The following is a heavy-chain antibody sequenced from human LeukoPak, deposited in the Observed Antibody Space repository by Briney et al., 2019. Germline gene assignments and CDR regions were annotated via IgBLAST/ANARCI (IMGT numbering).Heavy chain of an antibody. CDR1: GGSISSGGYY. CDR2: IYYSGST. V-gene: IGHV4-31*03. CDR3: ARDSTGSMDV. J-gene: IGHJ6*02. Sequence: PSETLSLTCTVSGGSISSGGYYWSWIGQHPGKGLEWIGYIYYSGSTYYNPSLKSRVTISVDTSKNQFSLKLSSVTAADTAVYYCARDSTGSMDVWGQGTTVTVSS.